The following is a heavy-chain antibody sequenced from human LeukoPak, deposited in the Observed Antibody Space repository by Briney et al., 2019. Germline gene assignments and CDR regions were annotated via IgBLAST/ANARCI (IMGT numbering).Heavy chain of an antibody. CDR1: GFTFDDYA. Sequence: GGSLRLSCAASGFTFDDYAMHWVRQAPGKGLEWASGISWNSGSIGYADSVKGRFTISRDNAKNSLYLQMNSLRAEDTALYYCAKDYGSGSPFDYWGQGTLVTVSS. J-gene: IGHJ4*02. CDR3: AKDYGSGSPFDY. V-gene: IGHV3-9*01. D-gene: IGHD3-10*01. CDR2: ISWNSGSI.